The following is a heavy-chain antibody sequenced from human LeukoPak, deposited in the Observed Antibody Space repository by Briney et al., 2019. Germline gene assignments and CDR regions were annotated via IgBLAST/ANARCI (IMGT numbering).Heavy chain of an antibody. CDR2: ISGSSSVR. CDR1: GFSFNNYN. Sequence: QPEGSLRLSCAASGFSFNNYNMNWVRQAPGKGLEWVSYISGSSSVRYYADSVKGRFTISRDNAENSLFLQMNSLRAEDTAVYYCATSGDYYMGYWGQGTLVTVSS. D-gene: IGHD1-26*01. J-gene: IGHJ4*02. CDR3: ATSGDYYMGY. V-gene: IGHV3-48*01.